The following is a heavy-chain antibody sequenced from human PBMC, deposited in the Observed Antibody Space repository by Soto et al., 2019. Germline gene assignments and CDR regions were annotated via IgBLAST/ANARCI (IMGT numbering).Heavy chain of an antibody. Sequence: GSLRLSCAASGFTFDDYGMSWVRQAPGKGLEWVSGINWNAGSTSYVDSVKGRFTISRDNTKNSLYLQMNSLRAEDTAFYYCARRLGYDYGDYSWFDPWGQGTLVTVSS. CDR1: GFTFDDYG. CDR3: ARRLGYDYGDYSWFDP. CDR2: INWNAGST. D-gene: IGHD4-17*01. V-gene: IGHV3-20*04. J-gene: IGHJ5*02.